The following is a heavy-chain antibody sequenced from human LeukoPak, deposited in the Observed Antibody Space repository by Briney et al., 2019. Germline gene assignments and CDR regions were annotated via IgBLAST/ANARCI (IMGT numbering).Heavy chain of an antibody. CDR1: GYSISSGYY. Sequence: SETLSLTCTVSGYSISSGYYWGWIRQPPGKGLEWIGSIYHSGSTYYNPSLKSRVTISVDTSKNQFSLKLSSVTAADTAVYYCATTVPYSSLNWFDPWGQGTLVTVSS. V-gene: IGHV4-38-2*02. CDR3: ATTVPYSSLNWFDP. J-gene: IGHJ5*02. D-gene: IGHD3-22*01. CDR2: IYHSGST.